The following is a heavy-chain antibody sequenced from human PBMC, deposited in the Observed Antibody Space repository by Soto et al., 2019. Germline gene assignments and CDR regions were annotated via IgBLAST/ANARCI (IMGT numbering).Heavy chain of an antibody. D-gene: IGHD2-15*01. CDR1: GGSISSGDYY. J-gene: IGHJ5*02. V-gene: IGHV4-30-4*01. CDR2: IYYSGST. CDR3: ASGTLYCSGGSCYGNWFDP. Sequence: TSETLSLTCTVSGGSISSGDYYWSWIRQHPGKGLEWIGYIYYSGSTYYNPSLKSRVTISVDRSKNQFSLKLSSVTAADTAVYYCASGTLYCSGGSCYGNWFDPWGQGTLVTVSS.